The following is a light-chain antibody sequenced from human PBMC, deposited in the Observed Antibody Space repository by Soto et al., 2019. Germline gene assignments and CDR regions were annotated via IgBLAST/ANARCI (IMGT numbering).Light chain of an antibody. CDR2: ENN. J-gene: IGLJ1*01. Sequence: QSVLTQPPSVSAARGQKVTISCSGSNSNIGNNYVSWYQQLPGTAPKLLIYENNNRPSEIPDRFSGSKSGTSATLGITGLQTGDEADYYCGTWDSSLSAHVFGTGTKVTVL. CDR3: GTWDSSLSAHV. CDR1: NSNIGNNY. V-gene: IGLV1-51*02.